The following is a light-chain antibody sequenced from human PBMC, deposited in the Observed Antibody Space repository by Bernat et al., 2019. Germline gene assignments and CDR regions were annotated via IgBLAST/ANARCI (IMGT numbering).Light chain of an antibody. Sequence: HSALTQPASVSGSPGQSTTISCTGTSSDVGGYNYVSWYQQHPGKAPKLMIYDVSNRPSGVSNRFSVSKSGNTASLAISGLQAEGEADYYCRSYTSSSTLDVVFGGGTKLTVL. CDR2: DVS. CDR1: SSDVGGYNY. J-gene: IGLJ2*01. CDR3: RSYTSSSTLDVV. V-gene: IGLV2-14*01.